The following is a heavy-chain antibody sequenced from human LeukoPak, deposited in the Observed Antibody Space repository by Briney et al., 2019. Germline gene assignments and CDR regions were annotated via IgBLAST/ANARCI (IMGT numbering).Heavy chain of an antibody. Sequence: SVKVSCKASGGTFSSHAISWVRQAPGQGLEWMGGIIPIFGTANYAQKFQGRVTITADESTSTAYMELSSLRSEDTAVYYCARVSAIVGATSIDYWGQGTLVTVS. CDR3: ARVSAIVGATSIDY. D-gene: IGHD1-26*01. CDR1: GGTFSSHA. V-gene: IGHV1-69*13. CDR2: IIPIFGTA. J-gene: IGHJ4*02.